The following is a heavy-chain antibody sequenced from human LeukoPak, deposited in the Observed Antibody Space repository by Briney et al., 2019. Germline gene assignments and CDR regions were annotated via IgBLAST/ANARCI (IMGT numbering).Heavy chain of an antibody. CDR3: AKTSYSSGWLDY. Sequence: SGGSLRLSCAASGFTLYDYAMHWVRPAPGKGLEWVSGISWNSGSIGYADSVKGRFTISRDNAKNSLYLQMNSLRAEDTALYYCAKTSYSSGWLDYWGQGTLVTVSS. CDR1: GFTLYDYA. V-gene: IGHV3-9*01. CDR2: ISWNSGSI. D-gene: IGHD6-19*01. J-gene: IGHJ4*02.